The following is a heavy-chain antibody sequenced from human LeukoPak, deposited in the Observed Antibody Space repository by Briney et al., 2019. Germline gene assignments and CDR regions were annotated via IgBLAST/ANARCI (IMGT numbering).Heavy chain of an antibody. CDR2: ISGSGGRT. CDR1: GFTVRSYA. J-gene: IGHJ4*02. D-gene: IGHD6-19*01. V-gene: IGHV3-23*01. Sequence: GVSLRLFCAASGFTVRSYAMSWVRQARGKGLEWVSSISGSGGRTYYADSVKGRFTISRDNSKNTQYLQMNSLRAEDTAVYYCAKVPHESSGWYVLFDYWGQGTLVTVSS. CDR3: AKVPHESSGWYVLFDY.